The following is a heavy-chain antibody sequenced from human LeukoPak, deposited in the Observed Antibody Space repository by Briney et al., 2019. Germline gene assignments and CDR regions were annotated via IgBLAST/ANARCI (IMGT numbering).Heavy chain of an antibody. CDR1: GFTFSSYS. J-gene: IGHJ4*02. CDR2: ISSSSSYI. D-gene: IGHD2-21*02. Sequence: PGGSLRLSCAASGFTFSSYSMNWVRQAPGKGLEWVSSISSSSSYICYADSVKGRFTISRDNAKNSLYLQMNSLRAEDTAVYYCARQDCGGDCSSSFDYWGQGTLVTVSS. V-gene: IGHV3-21*01. CDR3: ARQDCGGDCSSSFDY.